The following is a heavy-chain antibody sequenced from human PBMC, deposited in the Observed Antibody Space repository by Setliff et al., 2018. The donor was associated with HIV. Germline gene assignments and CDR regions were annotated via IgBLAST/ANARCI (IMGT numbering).Heavy chain of an antibody. CDR1: GFTFSSYG. Sequence: GSLRLSCAGSGFTFSSYGMSWVRQAPGKGLEWVSVISGSGGGTYYADSVKGRSTISRDNSWNTLYLQMNSLRVEDTAVYYCARTDHYENDAFDVWGQGTMVTVSS. CDR2: ISGSGGGT. V-gene: IGHV3-23*01. CDR3: ARTDHYENDAFDV. J-gene: IGHJ3*01. D-gene: IGHD3-22*01.